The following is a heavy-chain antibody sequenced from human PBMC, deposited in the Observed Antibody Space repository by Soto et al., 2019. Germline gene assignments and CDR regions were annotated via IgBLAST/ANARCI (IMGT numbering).Heavy chain of an antibody. CDR1: GFTFTDYH. J-gene: IGHJ4*02. V-gene: IGHV3-11*06. CDR3: ARSLRATSPLTF. CDR2: ISETGSHT. Sequence: PVGSLRLSCEASGFTFTDYHMSWIRQAPGKGLEWVALISETGSHTAYAESVKGRFTISRDNARPSVFLQMNSLRSDDTAVYFCARSLRATSPLTFWGQGTPVTSPQ. D-gene: IGHD7-27*01.